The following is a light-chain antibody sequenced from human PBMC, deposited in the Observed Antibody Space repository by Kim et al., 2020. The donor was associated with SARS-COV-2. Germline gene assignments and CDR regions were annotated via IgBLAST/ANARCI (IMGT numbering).Light chain of an antibody. CDR2: DVS. CDR3: SSYTSSSTWV. Sequence: QSALSQPASVSGSPGQSITISCTGTSSDVGDYNYVSWYQQHPGKAPQLIIYDVSKRPSGVSNRFSGSKSGYTASLTISGLQAEDEADYYCSSYTSSSTWVFGGGTQLTVL. V-gene: IGLV2-14*01. J-gene: IGLJ3*02. CDR1: SSDVGDYNY.